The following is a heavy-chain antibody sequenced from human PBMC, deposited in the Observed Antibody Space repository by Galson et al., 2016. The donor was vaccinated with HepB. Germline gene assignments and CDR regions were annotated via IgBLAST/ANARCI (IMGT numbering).Heavy chain of an antibody. CDR3: ARENWFFDY. J-gene: IGHJ4*02. Sequence: SCKASGYTFSHFRVHWVRQAPGQGLEWMGRINPNSGAADYAQNFQGRVTMTTDTSITTFYMELNSLTSDDTAVYFCARENWFFDYWGQGTPVAVSP. CDR1: GYTFSHFR. CDR2: INPNSGAA. D-gene: IGHD3-9*01. V-gene: IGHV1-2*06.